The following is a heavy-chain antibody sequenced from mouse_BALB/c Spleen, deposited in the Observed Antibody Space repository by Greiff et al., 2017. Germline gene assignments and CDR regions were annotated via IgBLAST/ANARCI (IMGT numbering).Heavy chain of an antibody. CDR1: GFSLTGYG. V-gene: IGHV2-6-7*01. J-gene: IGHJ1*01. Sequence: VKLVESGPGLVAPSQSLSITCTVSGFSLTGYGVNWVRQPPGKGLEWLGMIWGDGSTDYNSALKSRLSISKDTSKSQVFFKMNSLQTDDTARYYWARDYYGSSYDRWYFDVWGAGTTVTVSS. D-gene: IGHD1-1*01. CDR2: IWGDGST. CDR3: ARDYYGSSYDRWYFDV.